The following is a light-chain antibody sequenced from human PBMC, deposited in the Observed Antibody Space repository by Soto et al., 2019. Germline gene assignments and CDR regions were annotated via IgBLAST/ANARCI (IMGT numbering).Light chain of an antibody. CDR1: HSVSSRY. J-gene: IGKJ1*01. CDR2: GAS. Sequence: EIVLTQSPGTLSLSPGERATLSCRASHSVSSRYLAWYQQKPGQAPRLLIDGASSRATGIPDRFSGSGSGTEFTLIISSLQSEDSAVYYCQQYNSWLWTFGQGTKVDIK. CDR3: QQYNSWLWT. V-gene: IGKV3-20*01.